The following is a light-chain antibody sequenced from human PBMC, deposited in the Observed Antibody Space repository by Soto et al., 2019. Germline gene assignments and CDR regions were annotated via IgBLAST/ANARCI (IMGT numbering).Light chain of an antibody. J-gene: IGKJ2*01. CDR2: LGS. CDR3: MQALQSPRT. Sequence: DIVMTQSPLSLPVTPGEAASISCRSSQSLLHSNGRNYLDWYLQKPGPSPQLLIYLGSTRASGVPDRLSGSGSGTDFTLKISGVEAEDVGVYYCMQALQSPRTFGQGTKLEIK. V-gene: IGKV2-28*01. CDR1: QSLLHSNGRNY.